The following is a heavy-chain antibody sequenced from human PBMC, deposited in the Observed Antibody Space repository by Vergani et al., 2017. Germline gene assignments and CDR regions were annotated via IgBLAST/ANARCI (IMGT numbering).Heavy chain of an antibody. CDR2: ISAYNGNT. D-gene: IGHD3-10*01. CDR3: ARDQEYARVLWFGESTREAFDI. J-gene: IGHJ3*02. Sequence: QVQLVQSGAEVKKPGASVKVSCKASGYTFTSYGISWVRQAPGQGLEWMGWISAYNGNTNYAQKLQGRVTMTTDTSTSTAYMELRSLRSDDTAVYYCARDQEYARVLWFGESTREAFDIWGQGTMVTVSS. CDR1: GYTFTSYG. V-gene: IGHV1-18*01.